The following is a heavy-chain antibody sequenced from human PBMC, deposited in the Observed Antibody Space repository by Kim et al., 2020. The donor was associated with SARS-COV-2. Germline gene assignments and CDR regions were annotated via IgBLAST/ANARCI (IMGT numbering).Heavy chain of an antibody. CDR3: ARRSGSYFALDI. J-gene: IGHJ3*02. D-gene: IGHD1-26*01. Sequence: RYRPSFQGQVTISADKSISTAYLQWSSLKASDTAMYYCARRSGSYFALDIWGQGTMVTVSS. V-gene: IGHV5-51*01.